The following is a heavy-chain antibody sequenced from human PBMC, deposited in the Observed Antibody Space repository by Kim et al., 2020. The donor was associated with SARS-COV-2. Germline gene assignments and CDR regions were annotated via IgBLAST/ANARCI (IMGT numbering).Heavy chain of an antibody. CDR1: GGSISSSSYY. Sequence: SETLSLTCTVSGGSISSSSYYWGWIRQPPGKGLEWIGSIYYSGSTYYNPSLKSRVTISVDTSKNQFSLKLSSVTAADTAVYYCARDVTYYYGSGSYFHWFDPWGQGTLVTVSS. J-gene: IGHJ5*02. CDR3: ARDVTYYYGSGSYFHWFDP. CDR2: IYYSGST. D-gene: IGHD3-10*01. V-gene: IGHV4-39*07.